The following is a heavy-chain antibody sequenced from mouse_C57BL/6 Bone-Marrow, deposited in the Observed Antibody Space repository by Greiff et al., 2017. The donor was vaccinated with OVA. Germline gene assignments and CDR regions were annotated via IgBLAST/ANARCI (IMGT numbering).Heavy chain of an antibody. D-gene: IGHD2-3*01. Sequence: EVMLVESGGGLVKPGGSLKLSCAASGFTFSSYAMSWVRQTPEKRLEWVATISDGGSYTYYPDNVKGRFTISRDNAKNNLYLQMSHLKSEDTAMYYCARDDDRGFAYWGQGTLVTVSA. CDR3: ARDDDRGFAY. J-gene: IGHJ3*01. CDR2: ISDGGSYT. V-gene: IGHV5-4*01. CDR1: GFTFSSYA.